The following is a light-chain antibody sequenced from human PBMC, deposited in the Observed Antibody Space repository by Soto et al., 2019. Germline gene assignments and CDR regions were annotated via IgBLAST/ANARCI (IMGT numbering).Light chain of an antibody. CDR1: LSVARNY. CDR3: QQYYSAPWT. V-gene: IGKV4-1*01. J-gene: IGKJ1*01. CDR2: WAS. Sequence: EIVFTQSPGTLSLSPGERATLSCRASLSVARNYLAWFQQKPGQPPRLLIYWASTRGSGVPDRFSGSGSGSDFTLTISSLQAEDVAVYSCQQYYSAPWTFGQGTRVEIK.